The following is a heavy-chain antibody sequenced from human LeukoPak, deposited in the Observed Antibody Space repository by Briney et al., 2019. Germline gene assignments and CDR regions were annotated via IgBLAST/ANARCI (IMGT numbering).Heavy chain of an antibody. CDR3: ARPLYYYDSSGYYYDSWYFDL. V-gene: IGHV4-59*08. CDR2: IYYSGST. Sequence: PSETLSLTCTVSGGSISSYYWSWIRQPPGKGLEWIGYIYYSGSTNYNPSLKSRVTISVDTSKNQFSLKLSSVTAADTAVYYCARPLYYYDSSGYYYDSWYFDLWGRGTLVTVSS. D-gene: IGHD3-22*01. J-gene: IGHJ2*01. CDR1: GGSISSYY.